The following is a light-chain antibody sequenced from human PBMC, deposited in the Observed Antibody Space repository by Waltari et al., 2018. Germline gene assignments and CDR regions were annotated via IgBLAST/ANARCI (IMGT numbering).Light chain of an antibody. CDR3: SSYTNSGNVV. CDR1: SSDIGRYNY. CDR2: EVS. Sequence: QSALTQPASVSGSPGQAITISCTGTSSDIGRYNYVSWYQQHPGKAPKLVISEVSNRPSGVSNRVSGPTSGNTASLTIAGLQAEDGAHYYCSSYTNSGNVVFGGGTKLTVL. V-gene: IGLV2-14*01. J-gene: IGLJ2*01.